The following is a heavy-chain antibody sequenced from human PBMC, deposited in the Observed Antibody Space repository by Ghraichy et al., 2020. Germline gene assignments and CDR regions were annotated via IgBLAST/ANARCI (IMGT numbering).Heavy chain of an antibody. CDR1: GFTFSSYA. D-gene: IGHD3-3*01. Sequence: GESLNISCAASGFTFSSYAMSWVRQAPGKGLEWVSAISGSGGSTYYADSVKGRFTISRDNSKNTLYLQMNSLRAEDTAVYYCAKSGLVGGYYTGRVFGRGYYYYMDVWGKGTTVTVSS. CDR2: ISGSGGST. V-gene: IGHV3-23*01. J-gene: IGHJ6*03. CDR3: AKSGLVGGYYTGRVFGRGYYYYMDV.